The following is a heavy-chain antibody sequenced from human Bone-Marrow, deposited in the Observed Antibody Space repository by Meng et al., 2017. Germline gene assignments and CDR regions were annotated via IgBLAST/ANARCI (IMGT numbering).Heavy chain of an antibody. V-gene: IGHV3-23*01. D-gene: IGHD3-16*01. CDR3: AKDLGFDDY. CDR2: ISGSGAST. J-gene: IGHJ4*02. Sequence: EVQLLESGGGLVQPGGSLRLSCEASGFTFSSHAMTWVRQVPGKGLEWVSSISGSGASTYYADSVKGRFAISRENSKNTLYVQMNSLRVEDTAVYYCAKDLGFDDYWGQGTLVTVSS. CDR1: GFTFSSHA.